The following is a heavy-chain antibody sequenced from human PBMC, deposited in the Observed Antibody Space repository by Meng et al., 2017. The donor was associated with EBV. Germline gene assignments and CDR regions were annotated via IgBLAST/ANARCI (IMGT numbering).Heavy chain of an antibody. V-gene: IGHV3-21*01. CDR3: ARDRTSNRFDY. D-gene: IGHD2-8*01. CDR1: GFTLRSYS. Sequence: VQLEELGGGLVKPGESLRLSCAASGFTLRSYSMNWVRLAPGKGLEWVSSISSNSIDIYYADLVKGRFTISRDNAKNSLFLQMNSLRAEDTAVYYCARDRTSNRFDYWGQGTLVTVSS. CDR2: ISSNSIDI. J-gene: IGHJ4*02.